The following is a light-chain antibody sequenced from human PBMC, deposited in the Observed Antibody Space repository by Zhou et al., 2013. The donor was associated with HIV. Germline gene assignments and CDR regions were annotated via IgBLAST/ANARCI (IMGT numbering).Light chain of an antibody. CDR3: QKYNSAPLT. J-gene: IGKJ4*01. V-gene: IGKV1-5*03. CDR1: QRITSR. CDR2: KTS. Sequence: DIQMTQSPSTLSASVGDRVTITCRASQRITSRVAWYQQKPGKAPKLLIFKTSTLTSGVPLRFSGSKSETEFTLTINSLQPDDSGTYYCQKYNSAPLTFGGGTKVE.